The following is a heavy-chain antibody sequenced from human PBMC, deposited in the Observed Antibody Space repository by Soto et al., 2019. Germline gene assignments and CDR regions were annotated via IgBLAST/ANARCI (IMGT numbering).Heavy chain of an antibody. CDR1: GFSLSTSGVG. Sequence: QITLKESGPTLVKPTQTLTLTCTFSGFSLSTSGVGVGWIRQPPGKALEWLALIYWDDDKRYSPSLKSRLTNTKDTSKNPVDLTLTNMDPVDTATYYSAHLPRNIVLVRGWFDPRGQGTLVTVSS. J-gene: IGHJ5*02. V-gene: IGHV2-5*02. CDR2: IYWDDDK. CDR3: AHLPRNIVLVRGWFDP. D-gene: IGHD2-2*01.